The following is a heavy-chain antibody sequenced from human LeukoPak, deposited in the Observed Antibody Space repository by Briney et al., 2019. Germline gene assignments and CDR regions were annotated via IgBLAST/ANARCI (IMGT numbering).Heavy chain of an antibody. CDR1: GFTFSDHF. V-gene: IGHV3-11*04. CDR2: ISFSGTTI. CDR3: ARMIRGVDFDS. J-gene: IGHJ4*02. Sequence: GGSLRLSCEASGFTFSDHFMSWIRQAPGEGLAWISYISFSGTTIYYADSVKGRFTISRDDAKNSLYLQMSSLRAEDTGIYYCARMIRGVDFDSWGQGTLVTVSS. D-gene: IGHD3-10*01.